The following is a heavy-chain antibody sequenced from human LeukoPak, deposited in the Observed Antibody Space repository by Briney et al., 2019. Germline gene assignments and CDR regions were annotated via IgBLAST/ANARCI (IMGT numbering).Heavy chain of an antibody. CDR2: IIPIFGTA. CDR1: GGTFSSYA. CDR3: ARGGDFYDSSGYYDDAFDI. D-gene: IGHD3-22*01. J-gene: IGHJ3*02. Sequence: SVKVSCKASGGTFSSYAISWVRQAPGQGLEWMGGIIPIFGTANYAQKFQGRVTITADESTSTAYMELSSLRSEDTAVYYCARGGDFYDSSGYYDDAFDIWGRGTMVTVSS. V-gene: IGHV1-69*13.